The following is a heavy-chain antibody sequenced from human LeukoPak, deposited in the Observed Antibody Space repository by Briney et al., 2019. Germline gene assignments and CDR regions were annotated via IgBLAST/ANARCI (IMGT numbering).Heavy chain of an antibody. V-gene: IGHV4-39*01. CDR3: ARRRPTEYSSSSSTLDY. D-gene: IGHD6-6*01. Sequence: SETLSLTCTVSGGSISSSSYYWGWIRQPPGKGLEWIGSIYYSGSTYYNPSLKSRVTISVDTSKNQFSLKLSSVTAADTAVYYCARRRPTEYSSSSSTLDYWGQGTLVTVSS. CDR1: GGSISSSSYY. J-gene: IGHJ4*02. CDR2: IYYSGST.